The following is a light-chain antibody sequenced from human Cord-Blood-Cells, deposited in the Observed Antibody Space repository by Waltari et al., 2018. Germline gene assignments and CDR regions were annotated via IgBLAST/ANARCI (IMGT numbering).Light chain of an antibody. Sequence: QSVLTQPPSASVTPGQRVTISCSGSNSNIGSNTVNWYQQLPGTAPKLLIYSNNQRPSGVPDRFSGSKSGTSASLAISELQSEDEADYYCAAWDDSLNGWVFGGGTKLTVL. CDR3: AAWDDSLNGWV. V-gene: IGLV1-44*01. CDR1: NSNIGSNT. CDR2: SNN. J-gene: IGLJ3*02.